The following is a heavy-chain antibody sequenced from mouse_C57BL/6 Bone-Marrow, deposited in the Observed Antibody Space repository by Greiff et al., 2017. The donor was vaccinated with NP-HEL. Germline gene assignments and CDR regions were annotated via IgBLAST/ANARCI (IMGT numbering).Heavy chain of an antibody. Sequence: VMLVESGPGLVQPSQSLSITCTVSGFSLTSYGVHWVRQPPGKGLEWLGVIWSGGSTDYNAAFISRLSISKDNSKSQVFFKMNSLQADDTAIYYCAKTFYGSSPHYYAMDYWGQGTSVTVSS. CDR1: GFSLTSYG. CDR3: AKTFYGSSPHYYAMDY. V-gene: IGHV2-4*01. CDR2: IWSGGST. J-gene: IGHJ4*01. D-gene: IGHD1-1*01.